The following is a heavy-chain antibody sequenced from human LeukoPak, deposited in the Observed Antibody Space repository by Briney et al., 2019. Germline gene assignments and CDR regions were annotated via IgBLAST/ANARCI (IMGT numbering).Heavy chain of an antibody. V-gene: IGHV3-48*02. D-gene: IGHD3-3*01. CDR1: GFTFSTYS. J-gene: IGHJ4*02. CDR3: AKETYLDFSTFYFDS. CDR2: ITSSTSNI. Sequence: GGSLRLSCAASGFTFSTYSMNWVRQAPGKGLEWVSYITSSTSNIYYADSVKGRFTISRDNARNSVYLQMSSLRDEDTAVYYCAKETYLDFSTFYFDSWGQGSLVTVSS.